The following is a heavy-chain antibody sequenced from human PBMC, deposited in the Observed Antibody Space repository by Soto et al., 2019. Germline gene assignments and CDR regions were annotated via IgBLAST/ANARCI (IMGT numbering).Heavy chain of an antibody. Sequence: SQTLSLTCVISGDSVSSNSAGWNWIRQSPSRGLEWLGRTYYKAKWNNDYALSVKSRITINPDTSKNQFSLHLYSVTPEDTAVYYCTGITWFRGMDVWGQGTPVTVSS. D-gene: IGHD3-10*01. V-gene: IGHV6-1*01. J-gene: IGHJ6*02. CDR3: TGITWFRGMDV. CDR1: GDSVSSNSAG. CDR2: TYYKAKWNN.